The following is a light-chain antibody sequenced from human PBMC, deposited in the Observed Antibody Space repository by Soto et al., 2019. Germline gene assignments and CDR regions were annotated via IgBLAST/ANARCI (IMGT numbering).Light chain of an antibody. Sequence: QSVLSQPPSASGTPGQRVTISCSGSSSNIGDNYLYWYQQLPGTAPKLLLYRNDQRPSGVPDRFSGSKSGTSASLAISGLRSEDEADYFCATWDDSLSGYVFGTGTKLTVL. CDR3: ATWDDSLSGYV. J-gene: IGLJ1*01. CDR1: SSNIGDNY. V-gene: IGLV1-47*01. CDR2: RND.